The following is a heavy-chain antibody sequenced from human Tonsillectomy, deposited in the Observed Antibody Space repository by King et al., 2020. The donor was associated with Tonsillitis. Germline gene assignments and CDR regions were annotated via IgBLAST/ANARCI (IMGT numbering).Heavy chain of an antibody. D-gene: IGHD3-22*01. CDR3: ARLRGALIVVVIGAFDI. J-gene: IGHJ3*02. CDR1: VFTFDDYA. V-gene: IGHV3-20*04. CDR2: IHWHGDRR. Sequence: VQLVESGGGVVRPGGSLRLSCAASVFTFDDYAISWVRQAPGKGLGCVSVIHWHGDRRSYVDSVKGRLTISRDNAKNSLYRQMNSLRAEDTALYYCARLRGALIVVVIGAFDIWGQGKMVTVSS.